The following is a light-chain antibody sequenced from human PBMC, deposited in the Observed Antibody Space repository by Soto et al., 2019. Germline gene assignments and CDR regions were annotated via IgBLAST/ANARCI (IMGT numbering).Light chain of an antibody. CDR2: DDN. CDR1: SSDIGTYDL. Sequence: QSALTQPASVSGSPGQSITISCTGTSSDIGTYDLVSWYQQFPGKAPKVIIYDDNKRPSGVSNRFSGSSSGNTASLTISGLQAEDEADYYCCSYTGRPIFVLFGGGTKLTVL. J-gene: IGLJ2*01. CDR3: CSYTGRPIFVL. V-gene: IGLV2-23*01.